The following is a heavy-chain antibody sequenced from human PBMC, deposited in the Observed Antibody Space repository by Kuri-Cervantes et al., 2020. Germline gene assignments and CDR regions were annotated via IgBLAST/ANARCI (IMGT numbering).Heavy chain of an antibody. CDR2: INHSGST. J-gene: IGHJ6*03. Sequence: GSLRLSCAVYGGSFSGYYWSWIRQPPGKGLEWIGEINHSGSTNYNPSLKSRVTISVDTSKNQLSLKLGSVTAADTAVYYCAKTETTTVTPLSYYYYMDVWGKGTTVTVSS. CDR3: AKTETTTVTPLSYYYYMDV. D-gene: IGHD4-17*01. CDR1: GGSFSGYY. V-gene: IGHV4-34*01.